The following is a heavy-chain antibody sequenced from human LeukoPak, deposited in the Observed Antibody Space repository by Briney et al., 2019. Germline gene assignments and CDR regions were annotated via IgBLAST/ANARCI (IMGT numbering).Heavy chain of an antibody. J-gene: IGHJ4*02. Sequence: SETLPLTCAVYGGSFSGYYWSWIRQPPGKGLEWIGYIYYSGSTNYNPSLKSRVTISIDTSKNQFSLKLSSVTAADTAVYYCARVRVGATIAFDYWGQGTLVTVSS. D-gene: IGHD1-26*01. CDR2: IYYSGST. CDR1: GGSFSGYY. V-gene: IGHV4-59*01. CDR3: ARVRVGATIAFDY.